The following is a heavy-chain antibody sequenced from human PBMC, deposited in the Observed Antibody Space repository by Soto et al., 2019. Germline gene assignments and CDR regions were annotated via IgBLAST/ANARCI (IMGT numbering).Heavy chain of an antibody. CDR3: ARVDTVTTYWFDP. V-gene: IGHV1-3*01. J-gene: IGHJ5*02. Sequence: ASVKVSCKASGYTFTSYAMHWVRQAPGQRLEWMGWINAGNGNTKYSQKFQGRVTITRDTSASTAYMELSSLRSEDTAVYYCARVDTVTTYWFDPWGQGTLVTVSS. D-gene: IGHD4-17*01. CDR1: GYTFTSYA. CDR2: INAGNGNT.